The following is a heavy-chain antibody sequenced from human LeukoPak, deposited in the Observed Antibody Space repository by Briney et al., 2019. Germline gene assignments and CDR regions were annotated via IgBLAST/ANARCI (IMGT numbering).Heavy chain of an antibody. D-gene: IGHD1-1*01. CDR3: AKMNGYMDV. CDR2: ISGGGSGT. Sequence: GGSLRLSCTASGFTFSSSAITWVRQAPGKGLEWVSGISGGGSGTYYADFVKGRFTISRDNSKNTMYLEMNSLRAEDTAVYYCAKMNGYMDVWGKGTTVTVSS. V-gene: IGHV3-23*01. CDR1: GFTFSSSA. J-gene: IGHJ6*03.